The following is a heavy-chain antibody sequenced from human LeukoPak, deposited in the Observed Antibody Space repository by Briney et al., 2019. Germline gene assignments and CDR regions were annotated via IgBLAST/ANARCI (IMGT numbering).Heavy chain of an antibody. V-gene: IGHV1-24*01. CDR3: ATLHGYSSGWYTCGYYYGMDV. D-gene: IGHD6-19*01. Sequence: ASVKVSCKVSGYTLTELSMHWVRQAPGKGLEWMGGFDPEDGETIYAQKFQGRVTMTEDTSTDTAYMELSSLRSEDTAVYYCATLHGYSSGWYTCGYYYGMDVWGQGTTVTVSS. J-gene: IGHJ6*02. CDR1: GYTLTELS. CDR2: FDPEDGET.